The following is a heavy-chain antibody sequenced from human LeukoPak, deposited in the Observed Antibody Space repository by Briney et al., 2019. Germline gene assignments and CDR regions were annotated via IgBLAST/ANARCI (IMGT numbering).Heavy chain of an antibody. CDR3: AKGQQRSSSWPRLWCYFDY. CDR1: GFTFSSYA. V-gene: IGHV3-23*01. CDR2: ISGSGGST. Sequence: GGSLRLSCAASGFTFSSYAMSWVRQAPGKGLEWVSAISGSGGSTYYADSVKGRFTISRDNSKNTLYLQMNSLRAEDTAVYYCAKGQQRSSSWPRLWCYFDYWGQGTLVTVSS. D-gene: IGHD6-13*01. J-gene: IGHJ4*02.